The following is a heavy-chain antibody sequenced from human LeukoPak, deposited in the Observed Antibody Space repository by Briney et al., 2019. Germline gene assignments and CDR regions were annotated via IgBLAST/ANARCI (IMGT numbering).Heavy chain of an antibody. Sequence: SETLSLTCTVSGGSISGYYWSWIRQPPGKGLEWIGYIYTSGSTNYSPSLKSRVTISVDTSKNQFSLKLSSVTAADTAVYYCARHGVCDYDFFDYWGQGILVTVSS. J-gene: IGHJ4*02. V-gene: IGHV4-4*09. CDR2: IYTSGST. CDR3: ARHGVCDYDFFDY. CDR1: GGSISGYY. D-gene: IGHD5-12*01.